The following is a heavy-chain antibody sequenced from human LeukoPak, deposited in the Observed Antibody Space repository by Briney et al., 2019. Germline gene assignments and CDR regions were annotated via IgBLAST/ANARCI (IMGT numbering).Heavy chain of an antibody. V-gene: IGHV4-34*01. CDR1: GGSFSDYY. CDR3: ARGEAYYYDSSGYGRGAFDI. J-gene: IGHJ3*02. D-gene: IGHD3-22*01. Sequence: RSSETLSLTCAVYGGSFSDYYWTWIRQPPGKGLEWIGEINHRGSTNYNPSLKSRVTISVDTSKSQFSLKLKSVTAADTAVYYCARGEAYYYDSSGYGRGAFDIWGQGTMVTVSS. CDR2: INHRGST.